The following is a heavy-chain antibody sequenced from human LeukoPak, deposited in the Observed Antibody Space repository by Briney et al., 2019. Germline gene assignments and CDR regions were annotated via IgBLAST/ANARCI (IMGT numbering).Heavy chain of an antibody. CDR3: ARDPLITATTTWFDP. Sequence: ASVKVSCKASGYTFTSYYIHWVRQAPGQGLEWMGIINPSGGSTRYAQKFQGRVTMTRDTSTKTVYMEMSSLRSEDTAVYYCARDPLITATTTWFDPWGQRTLVTVSS. V-gene: IGHV1-46*01. D-gene: IGHD1-7*01. CDR1: GYTFTSYY. CDR2: INPSGGST. J-gene: IGHJ5*02.